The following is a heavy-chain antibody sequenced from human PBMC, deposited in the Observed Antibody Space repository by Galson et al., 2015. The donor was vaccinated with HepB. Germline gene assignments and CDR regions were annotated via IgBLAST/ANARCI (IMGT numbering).Heavy chain of an antibody. V-gene: IGHV3-66*01. Sequence: LRLSCAASGFTVSSNFMTWVRQAPGKGLEWVSGIYTDGRTSYADSVKGRFTISRDNSRNTLYLQMNSLRVDDTAVYYCARELGLGVVSPYYDYWGQGTLVTVSS. D-gene: IGHD3-3*01. J-gene: IGHJ4*02. CDR3: ARELGLGVVSPYYDY. CDR1: GFTVSSNF. CDR2: IYTDGRT.